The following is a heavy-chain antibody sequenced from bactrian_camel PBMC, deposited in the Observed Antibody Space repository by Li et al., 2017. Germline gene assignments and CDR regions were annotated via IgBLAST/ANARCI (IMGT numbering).Heavy chain of an antibody. V-gene: IGHV3S53*01. J-gene: IGHJ4*01. D-gene: IGHD6*01. CDR1: GGDYRDYS. CDR3: ASDSVILPGRELEASRGVVAGPT. Sequence: HVQLVESGGGSVQAGGSLRLSCTVSGGDYRDYSMGWFRQAPGKEREGVASIDSDGSTSYADSVKGRFTISQDNAKKIAYLQMNSLKVEDAAMYYCASDSVILPGRELEASRGVVAGPTGARGPRSPSP. CDR2: IDSDGST.